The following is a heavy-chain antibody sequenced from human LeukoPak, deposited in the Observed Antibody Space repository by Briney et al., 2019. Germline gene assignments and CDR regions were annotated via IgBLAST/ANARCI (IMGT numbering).Heavy chain of an antibody. CDR2: ISGGGVTT. D-gene: IGHD2-2*01. V-gene: IGHV3-23*01. Sequence: GGSLRLSCVGSGFTSIAYALTWARQAPGKGLEWVSGISGGGVTTYYADSVKGRFTISRDNSKNMLYLQMNSLRAEDTAVYYCVRAHGTYAPLGYWGQGILVTVSS. J-gene: IGHJ4*02. CDR1: GFTSIAYA. CDR3: VRAHGTYAPLGY.